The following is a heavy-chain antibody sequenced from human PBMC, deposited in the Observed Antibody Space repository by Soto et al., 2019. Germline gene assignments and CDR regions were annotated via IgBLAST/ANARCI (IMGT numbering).Heavy chain of an antibody. Sequence: EVQLVESGGGLVQPGGSLRLSCAASGPSFRDDWMSWVRQAPGKGLDWVAYINPDGSDKDYVDAVEGRFTISRDNTKNSLYLQMNNLRVEDTAVYYCAGAAFWGQGTMVTVSS. CDR3: AGAAF. CDR2: INPDGSDK. J-gene: IGHJ3*01. V-gene: IGHV3-7*05. CDR1: GPSFRDDW.